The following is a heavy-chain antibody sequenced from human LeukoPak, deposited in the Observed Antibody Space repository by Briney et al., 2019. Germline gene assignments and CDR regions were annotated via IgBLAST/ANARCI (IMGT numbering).Heavy chain of an antibody. CDR2: IIPIFGTA. Sequence: SVKVSCKASGGTFSSYAISWVRQAPGQGLEWMGGIIPIFGTANYAQKFQGRVTITADESTSTAYMELSSLRSEDTAVYYCASDPQQLDDPYFDYWGQGTLVTVSS. D-gene: IGHD6-13*01. J-gene: IGHJ4*02. CDR3: ASDPQQLDDPYFDY. V-gene: IGHV1-69*01. CDR1: GGTFSSYA.